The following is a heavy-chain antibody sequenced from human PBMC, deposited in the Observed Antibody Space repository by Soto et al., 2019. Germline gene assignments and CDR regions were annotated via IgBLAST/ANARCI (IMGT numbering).Heavy chain of an antibody. Sequence: PSETLSLTSDFPGVPVVDTSFYWGWLRQSPGKGLEWIGSVHHSVTTYYNPSLKGRVTISMDTSKNQFSLRLTSVTVADTAVYYCARDTSSTSLRAEYFQFWGQGTQVTVS. CDR1: GVPVVDTSFY. CDR3: ARDTSSTSLRAEYFQF. J-gene: IGHJ1*01. D-gene: IGHD6-13*01. V-gene: IGHV4-39*02. CDR2: VHHSVTT.